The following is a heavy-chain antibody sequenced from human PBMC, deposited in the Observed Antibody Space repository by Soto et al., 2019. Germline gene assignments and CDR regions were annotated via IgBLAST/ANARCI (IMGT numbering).Heavy chain of an antibody. Sequence: SETLSLTCTVSGGSISSYYWRWIRQPPGKGLEWIVYIYYSGSTNYNPSLKSRVTISVDTSKNQFSLKLRSVTAAATAVYYCARGGQPMLSSACYYSGMDNWGHGTTVTVS. J-gene: IGHJ6*02. V-gene: IGHV4-59*01. CDR3: ARGGQPMLSSACYYSGMDN. D-gene: IGHD2-8*01. CDR2: IYYSGST. CDR1: GGSISSYY.